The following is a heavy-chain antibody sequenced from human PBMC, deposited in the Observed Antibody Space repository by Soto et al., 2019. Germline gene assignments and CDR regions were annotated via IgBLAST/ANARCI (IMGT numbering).Heavy chain of an antibody. CDR1: GYTFTSYD. CDR3: ARVSSGHDY. CDR2: MNPNSGNT. J-gene: IGHJ4*02. V-gene: IGHV1-8*01. D-gene: IGHD6-19*01. Sequence: ASVKVSCKASGYTFTSYDINWVRQATGQGLEWMGWMNPNSGNTGYAQKFQGRFTISRDNAKNSLYLQMNSLRDEDTAVYYCARVSSGHDYWGQGTLVTVSS.